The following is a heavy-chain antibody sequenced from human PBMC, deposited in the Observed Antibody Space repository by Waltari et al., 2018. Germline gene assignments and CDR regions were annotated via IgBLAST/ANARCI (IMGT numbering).Heavy chain of an antibody. D-gene: IGHD3-3*01. J-gene: IGHJ4*02. V-gene: IGHV3-43D*04. CDR2: ISWDGVST. CDR3: AKGPGRFLEWLFPFDY. Sequence: EVQLVESGGVVVQPGGSLRLSCAASGFTFDDYAIHWVRQAPGKGLEWVSLISWDGVSTYYADSVKGRFTISRDNSKNSLYLQMNSLRAEDTALYYCAKGPGRFLEWLFPFDYWGQGTLVTVSS. CDR1: GFTFDDYA.